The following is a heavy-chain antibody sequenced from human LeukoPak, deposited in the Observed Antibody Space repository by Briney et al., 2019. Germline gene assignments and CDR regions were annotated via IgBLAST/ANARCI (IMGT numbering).Heavy chain of an antibody. CDR1: GGSISSSSYY. Sequence: SETLSLTCTVSGGSISSSSYYWGWIRQPPGTGLEWIGSIYYSGSSNYNPSLKSRVTISVDTSKNQFSLKLSSVTAADTAVYYCARGPISGSYDAFDIWGQGTMVTVSS. CDR3: ARGPISGSYDAFDI. V-gene: IGHV4-39*07. D-gene: IGHD6-19*01. CDR2: IYYSGSS. J-gene: IGHJ3*02.